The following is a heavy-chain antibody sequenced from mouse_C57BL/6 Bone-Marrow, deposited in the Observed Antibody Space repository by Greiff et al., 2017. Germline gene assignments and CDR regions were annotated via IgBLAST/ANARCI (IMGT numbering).Heavy chain of an antibody. J-gene: IGHJ3*01. CDR1: GYSITSGYY. D-gene: IGHD2-4*01. CDR3: ARDAYDYDSFAY. CDR2: ISYDGSN. V-gene: IGHV3-6*01. Sequence: EVQLVESGPGLVKPSQSLSLTCSVTGYSITSGYYWNWIRQFPGNKLEWMGYISYDGSNNYNPSLKNRISITRDTSKNQFFLKLNSVTTEDTATYYCARDAYDYDSFAYGGQGTLVTVSA.